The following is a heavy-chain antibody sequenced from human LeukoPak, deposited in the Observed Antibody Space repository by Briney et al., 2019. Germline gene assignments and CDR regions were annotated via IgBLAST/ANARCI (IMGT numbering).Heavy chain of an antibody. CDR3: AKLAGRTNYYMDV. D-gene: IGHD1/OR15-1a*01. CDR1: GFTVSNFA. CDR2: ISASGGNT. V-gene: IGHV3-23*01. Sequence: PGGSPRLSCAAYGFTVSNFAMTWVRQAPGKGLECVSVISASGGNTYYADSVKGRFTISRDNSRNTLYLQMNSLRAEDTAVYYCAKLAGRTNYYMDVWGKGTTVTVSS. J-gene: IGHJ6*03.